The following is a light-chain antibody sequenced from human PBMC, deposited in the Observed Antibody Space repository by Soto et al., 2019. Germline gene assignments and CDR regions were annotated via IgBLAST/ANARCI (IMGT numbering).Light chain of an antibody. J-gene: IGKJ5*01. Sequence: EIVMTQSPATLSVSPGERATLSCRASQSVSSNLAWYQQKPGQAPRLLIYGASTRAIDIPARFSGSGSGTEFTLTISSLQSEDSAVYFCQQYNNWPFSFSQGTRLEI. CDR2: GAS. V-gene: IGKV3-15*01. CDR1: QSVSSN. CDR3: QQYNNWPFS.